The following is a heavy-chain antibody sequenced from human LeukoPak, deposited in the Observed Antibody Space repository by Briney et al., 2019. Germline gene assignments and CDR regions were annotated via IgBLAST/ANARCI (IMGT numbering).Heavy chain of an antibody. CDR2: INPNSGGT. Sequence: ASVKVSCKASGYTFTGYYMHWVRQAPGLGLEWMGWINPNSGGTNYAQKFQGRVTMTRDTSISTAYMELSRLRSDDTAVYYCARDLSIAMMRDYFDYWGQGTLVTVSS. CDR1: GYTFTGYY. J-gene: IGHJ4*02. V-gene: IGHV1-2*02. D-gene: IGHD2/OR15-2a*01. CDR3: ARDLSIAMMRDYFDY.